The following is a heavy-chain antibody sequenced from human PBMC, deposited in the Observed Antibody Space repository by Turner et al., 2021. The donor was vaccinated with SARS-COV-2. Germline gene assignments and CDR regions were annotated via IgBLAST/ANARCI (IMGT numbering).Heavy chain of an antibody. J-gene: IGHJ4*02. Sequence: QVQLQESGPGLVKPSETLSPTCTVSGGSINSYYWSWIRQPAGKGLEWIGRIYTSGSTNYSPSLKSRVTMSVDTSKKQFSLKLSSVTAADTAVYYCAREGQWLYKFDYWGQGTLVTVSS. CDR3: AREGQWLYKFDY. CDR1: GGSINSYY. V-gene: IGHV4-4*07. D-gene: IGHD6-19*01. CDR2: IYTSGST.